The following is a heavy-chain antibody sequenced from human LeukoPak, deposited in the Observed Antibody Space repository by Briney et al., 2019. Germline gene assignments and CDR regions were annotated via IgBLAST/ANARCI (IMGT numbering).Heavy chain of an antibody. CDR1: GLTVSSKY. D-gene: IGHD6-19*01. V-gene: IGHV3-66*02. Sequence: PGGSLRLSCEASGLTVSSKYMSWVRPAPGRGPEWVSVIYSGGTTDYADSVKGRFTISRDNSKNTLYLQMNNLRAEDTAVYYCARSASSGWYSFDYWGQGALITVSS. J-gene: IGHJ4*02. CDR3: ARSASSGWYSFDY. CDR2: IYSGGTT.